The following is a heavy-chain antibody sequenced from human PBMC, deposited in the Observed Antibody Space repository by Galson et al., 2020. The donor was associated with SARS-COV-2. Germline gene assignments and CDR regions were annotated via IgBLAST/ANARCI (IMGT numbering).Heavy chain of an antibody. D-gene: IGHD3-22*01. J-gene: IGHJ5*02. CDR2: ISADNGNT. V-gene: IGHV1-18*01. CDR1: GYTFTNSG. CDR3: ARDFLYYYNSSGRMGPIVGWFDP. Sequence: GESLKISCKASGYTFTNSGISWVRQAPGQGLEWMGWISADNGNTNFAQKFQGRVTMTTDTSTSTLYMELRSLRSDDTAVYYCARDFLYYYNSSGRMGPIVGWFDPWGQGTLVTVSS.